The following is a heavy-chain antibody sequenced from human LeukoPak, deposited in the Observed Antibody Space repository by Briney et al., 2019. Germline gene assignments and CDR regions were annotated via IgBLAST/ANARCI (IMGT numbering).Heavy chain of an antibody. V-gene: IGHV4-30-4*01. J-gene: IGHJ5*02. Sequence: SETLSLTCTVSGGSISSGDYYWSWIRQPPGKGLEWIGYIYYTGSTDYNPSLKSRVIISVDTSKNQFSLKLSSVTAADTAVYYCARRGGIYSTNWFDPWGQGTLVTVSS. CDR2: IYYTGST. D-gene: IGHD3-10*01. CDR1: GGSISSGDYY. CDR3: ARRGGIYSTNWFDP.